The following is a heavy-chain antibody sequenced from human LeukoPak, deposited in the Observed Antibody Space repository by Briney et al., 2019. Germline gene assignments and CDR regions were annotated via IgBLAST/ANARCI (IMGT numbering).Heavy chain of an antibody. CDR3: ARAYSSSWDFDY. CDR2: IKQDGNEK. J-gene: IGHJ4*02. D-gene: IGHD6-13*01. V-gene: IGHV3-7*01. CDR1: GFTSSSYW. Sequence: GGSLRLSCAASGFTSSSYWMTWVRQAPGKGLEWVANIKQDGNEKYYADSVKGRFTMSRDNSKNTLYLQMNSLRGEDTAVYYCARAYSSSWDFDYWGQGTLVTVSS.